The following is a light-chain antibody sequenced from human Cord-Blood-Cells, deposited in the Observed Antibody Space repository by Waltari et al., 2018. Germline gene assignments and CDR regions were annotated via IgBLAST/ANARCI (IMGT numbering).Light chain of an antibody. CDR1: QRHLQSNGYNY. Sequence: DTVMTQSPLSLPVTHGEPASIPCRFSQRHLQSNGYNYLVWYLQKPGQSPQLLIYLGSNRASAVPDRFTGSGSGTDFTLNISRVEGENVGVYYCMQALQTPFTSGPGTKVDIK. V-gene: IGKV2-28*01. J-gene: IGKJ3*01. CDR2: LGS. CDR3: MQALQTPFT.